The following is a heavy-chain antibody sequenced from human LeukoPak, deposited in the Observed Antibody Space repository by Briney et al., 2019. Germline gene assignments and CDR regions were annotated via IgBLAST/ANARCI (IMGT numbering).Heavy chain of an antibody. CDR2: VYQTGDT. V-gene: IGHV4-59*08. CDR3: ARHPFSAPFDY. D-gene: IGHD6-19*01. CDR1: GGSMNNYY. J-gene: IGHJ4*02. Sequence: SETLSLTCTVSGGSMNNYYWSWFRRPPGKGLEWIAYVYQTGDTRYNPSLKSRPSISLDTSKNQFSLQLRSVTATDTAVYYCARHPFSAPFDYWGQGILVTVSS.